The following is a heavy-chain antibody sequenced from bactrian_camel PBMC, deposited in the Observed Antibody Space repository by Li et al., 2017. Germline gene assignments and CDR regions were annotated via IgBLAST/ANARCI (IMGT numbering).Heavy chain of an antibody. V-gene: IGHV3S53*01. CDR1: GNTASLYC. CDR2: IDSDGTA. Sequence: HVQLVESGGGSAEAGGSLRLSCASSGNTASLYCMAWFRQAPGKELEGVATIDSDGTATYVDSVKGRFTISKDDVKNTLYLQMNALKPEDSAMYYCVAATRPVGGNCPIFVSYNAWGQGTQVTVS. D-gene: IGHD7*01. CDR3: VAATRPVGGNCPIFVSYNA. J-gene: IGHJ4*01.